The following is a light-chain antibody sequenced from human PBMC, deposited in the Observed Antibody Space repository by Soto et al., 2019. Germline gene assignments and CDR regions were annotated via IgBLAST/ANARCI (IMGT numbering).Light chain of an antibody. CDR2: LAS. CDR3: QQYGSSPWT. CDR1: QSIINNY. Sequence: EIVLTQSPGTLSLSLGERATLSCRASQSIINNYLAWYQQKPGQAPRLLIYLASNRAAGIPDRFSGSGSGADFTLTINRLEPEDFAVYHCQQYGSSPWTFGQGTKVDIK. V-gene: IGKV3-20*01. J-gene: IGKJ1*01.